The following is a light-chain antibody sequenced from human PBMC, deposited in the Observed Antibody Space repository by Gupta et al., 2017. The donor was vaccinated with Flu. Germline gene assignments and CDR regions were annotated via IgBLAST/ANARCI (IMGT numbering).Light chain of an antibody. CDR1: QGIRSD. CDR3: RQDNDYPWT. Sequence: AIQMTQSPSSLSASVGDRVTITCRASQGIRSDLSWYQQKPGKAPNLLIYAASSLQTGAPSRFSGSGSGTDFTLTISSLQTEDFATYYCRQDNDYPWTFGQGTKVEIK. V-gene: IGKV1-6*01. J-gene: IGKJ1*01. CDR2: AAS.